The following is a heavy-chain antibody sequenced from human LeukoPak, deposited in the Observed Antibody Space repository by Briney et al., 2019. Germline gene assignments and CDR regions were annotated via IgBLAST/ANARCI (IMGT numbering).Heavy chain of an antibody. CDR2: MHPNTGNT. D-gene: IGHD6-19*01. Sequence: ASVKASCKASGYTSTSYDINWVRQATGQRLEWMGWMHPNTGNTGYAQNFQGKVTMTRNTSISTAYMELSSLRSEDTAVYYCARGGPVAATHKYFQHWGQGTLVTVSS. J-gene: IGHJ1*01. CDR3: ARGGPVAATHKYFQH. CDR1: GYTSTSYD. V-gene: IGHV1-8*01.